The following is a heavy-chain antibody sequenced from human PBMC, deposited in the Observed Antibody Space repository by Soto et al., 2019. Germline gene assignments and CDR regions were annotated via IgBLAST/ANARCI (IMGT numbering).Heavy chain of an antibody. J-gene: IGHJ3*02. CDR3: ARARPVYSSGWYDAFDI. D-gene: IGHD6-19*01. CDR2: INPNSGGT. V-gene: IGHV1-2*04. CDR1: GYTFTGYY. Sequence: ASVKVSCKASGYTFTGYYMHWVRQAPGQGLEWMGWINPNSGGTNYAQKFQGWVTMTRDTSISTAYMELSRLRSDDTAVYYCARARPVYSSGWYDAFDIWGQGTMVTVSS.